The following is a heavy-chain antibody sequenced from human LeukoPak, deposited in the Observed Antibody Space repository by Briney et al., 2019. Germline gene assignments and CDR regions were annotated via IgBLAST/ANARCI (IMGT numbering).Heavy chain of an antibody. CDR1: GYTFTSYG. V-gene: IGHV1-18*01. Sequence: ASVKVSCKASGYTFTSYGISWVRQAPGQGLEWMGWISAYNGNTNYAQKLQGRVTMTTDTSTSTAYMELRSLRSDDTAVYYCARDGPPYCSSTSCYQPHDYWGQGTLVTVS. CDR3: ARDGPPYCSSTSCYQPHDY. J-gene: IGHJ4*02. CDR2: ISAYNGNT. D-gene: IGHD2-2*01.